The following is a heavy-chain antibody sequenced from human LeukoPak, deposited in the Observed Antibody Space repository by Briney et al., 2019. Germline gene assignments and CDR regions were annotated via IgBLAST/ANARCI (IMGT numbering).Heavy chain of an antibody. CDR3: AKDRGVGYCSSTSCYVSYWFDP. V-gene: IGHV3-53*01. CDR1: GFTVSSNY. Sequence: GGSLRLSCAASGFTVSSNYMSWVRQAPGKGLEWVSVIYSGGSTYYADSVKGRFTISRDNSKNTLYLQMNSLRAEDTAVYYCAKDRGVGYCSSTSCYVSYWFDPWGQGTLVTVSS. J-gene: IGHJ5*02. CDR2: IYSGGST. D-gene: IGHD2-2*03.